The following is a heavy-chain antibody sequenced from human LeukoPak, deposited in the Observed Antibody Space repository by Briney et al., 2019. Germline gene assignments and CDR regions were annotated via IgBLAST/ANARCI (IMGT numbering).Heavy chain of an antibody. CDR3: ARDLLSPAPDYFDA. CDR1: GFTISTSV. D-gene: IGHD2-2*01. Sequence: GGSLSLSCAASGFTISTSVVHWVRQAPGKGLEWVAVMSSAGTIKIYTDSVKGRFSISRDNSKNTLFLQMNSLRVDDTAVYYCARDLLSPAPDYFDAWGQGTQVTVSS. CDR2: MSSAGTIK. V-gene: IGHV3-30-3*01. J-gene: IGHJ4*02.